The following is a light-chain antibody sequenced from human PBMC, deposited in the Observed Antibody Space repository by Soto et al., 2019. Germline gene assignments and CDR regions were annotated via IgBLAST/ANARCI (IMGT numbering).Light chain of an antibody. V-gene: IGLV1-40*01. CDR1: NSNIGADYE. Sequence: QSVLTQPPSVSGAPGQRVTISCTGSNSNIGADYEVYWYQQFPGTAPKLLISNNTNRPSGVPDRFSGSRSGTSASLAITGLQSEDEADYYCQSFDSSLTGPIFGVGTQLTVL. CDR3: QSFDSSLTGPI. J-gene: IGLJ2*01. CDR2: NNT.